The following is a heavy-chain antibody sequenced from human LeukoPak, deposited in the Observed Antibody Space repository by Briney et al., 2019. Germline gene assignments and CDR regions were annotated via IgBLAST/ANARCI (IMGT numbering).Heavy chain of an antibody. CDR1: GFTFSSYE. CDR3: ARVPSGYHNT. J-gene: IGHJ4*02. V-gene: IGHV3-48*03. Sequence: GGSLRLSCAASGFTFSSYEMNWVRQAPGKGLEWVSYISSSGSTIYYADSVKGRFTISRDNSKNMLYLQMNSLRAEDTAVYYLARVPSGYHNTGGQGTLVTVSS. CDR2: ISSSGSTI. D-gene: IGHD5-12*01.